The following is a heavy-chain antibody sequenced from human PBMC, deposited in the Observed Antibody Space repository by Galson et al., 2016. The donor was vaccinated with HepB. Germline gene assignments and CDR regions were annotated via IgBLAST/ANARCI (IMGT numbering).Heavy chain of an antibody. V-gene: IGHV4-39*01. CDR3: ARGDILTGYSGSNWFDP. D-gene: IGHD3-9*01. J-gene: IGHJ5*02. Sequence: SETLSLTCTVSGGSISSSSYYWGWIRQPPGKGLEWIGSIYYSGSTYYNPSLKSRVTISVDTSKNQFSLKLSSVTAADTAVYYCARGDILTGYSGSNWFDPWGQGTLVTVSS. CDR2: IYYSGST. CDR1: GGSISSSSYY.